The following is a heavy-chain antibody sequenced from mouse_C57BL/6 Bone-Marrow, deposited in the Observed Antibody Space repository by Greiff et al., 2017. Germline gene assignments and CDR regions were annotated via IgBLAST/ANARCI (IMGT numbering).Heavy chain of an antibody. CDR3: ARRGWDGSMDY. D-gene: IGHD4-1*01. V-gene: IGHV5-12*01. Sequence: EVKLVESGGGLVQPGGSLKLSCAASGFTFSDYYMYWVRQTPEKRLEWVAYISNGGGSTYYPDTVKGRFTISRDNAKNTLYLQMSRLKSEDTAMYYCARRGWDGSMDYWGQGTSVTVSS. CDR1: GFTFSDYY. CDR2: ISNGGGST. J-gene: IGHJ4*01.